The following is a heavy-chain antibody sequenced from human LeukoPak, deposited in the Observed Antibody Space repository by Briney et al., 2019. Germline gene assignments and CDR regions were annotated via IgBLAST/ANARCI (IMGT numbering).Heavy chain of an antibody. Sequence: GGSLRLSCSASGFTFSSYAMHWVRQAPGKGLEYVSAISSNVGSTYYADSVKGRFTISRDNSKNTLYLQMSSLRAEDTAVYYCVKGMEDYDILTGVLDVWGQGTTVTVSS. CDR1: GFTFSSYA. CDR3: VKGMEDYDILTGVLDV. D-gene: IGHD3-9*01. J-gene: IGHJ6*02. V-gene: IGHV3-64D*06. CDR2: ISSNVGST.